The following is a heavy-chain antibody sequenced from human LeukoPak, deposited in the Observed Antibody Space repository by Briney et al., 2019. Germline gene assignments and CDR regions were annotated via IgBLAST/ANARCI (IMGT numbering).Heavy chain of an antibody. Sequence: GGSLRLSCSASGFTFSSYAMHWVRQAPGKGLEYVSAISSNGGSTYYADSVKGRFTISRDNAKNSLYLQMNSLRVEDTAVYYCARVRGWYRNAFDIWGQGTMVTVSS. V-gene: IGHV3-64*04. D-gene: IGHD6-19*01. CDR3: ARVRGWYRNAFDI. CDR1: GFTFSSYA. CDR2: ISSNGGST. J-gene: IGHJ3*02.